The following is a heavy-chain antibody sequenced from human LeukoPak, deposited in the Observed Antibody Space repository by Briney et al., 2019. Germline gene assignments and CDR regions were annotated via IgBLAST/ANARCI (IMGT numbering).Heavy chain of an antibody. CDR3: ARLGPIATAGTTAFDI. D-gene: IGHD6-13*01. CDR2: IYPGDSDT. V-gene: IGHV5-51*01. J-gene: IGHJ3*02. Sequence: GESLKISCKGSGYSFPNYWIGWVRQMPGKGLEWMGIIYPGDSDTRCSPSFQVQVTISADKSISTAYLQWSSLKASDTAMYYCARLGPIATAGTTAFDIWGQGTMVTVSS. CDR1: GYSFPNYW.